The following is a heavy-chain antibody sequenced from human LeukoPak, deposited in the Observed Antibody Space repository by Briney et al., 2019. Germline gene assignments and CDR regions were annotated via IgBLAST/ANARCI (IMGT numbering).Heavy chain of an antibody. V-gene: IGHV3-74*01. CDR3: ARDGSAATRGDFDY. CDR2: INSDGSAS. D-gene: IGHD2-15*01. CDR1: GFTFSRYW. J-gene: IGHJ4*02. Sequence: GGSLRLSCATSGFTFSRYWMHWVRQAPGKGLLWVSHINSDGSASNYADSVKGRFTVFRDNAKNTVYLQMNSLRAEDTAVYYCARDGSAATRGDFDYWGQGTLVTVSS.